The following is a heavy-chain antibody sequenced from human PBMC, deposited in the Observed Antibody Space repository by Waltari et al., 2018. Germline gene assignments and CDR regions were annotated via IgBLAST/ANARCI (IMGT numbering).Heavy chain of an antibody. J-gene: IGHJ4*02. CDR1: GFTSSDYE. CDR3: ARDGGAYCNGGNCSPFEQ. D-gene: IGHD2-15*01. CDR2: IGSSGSTI. Sequence: EVQLVESGGTLAQPGGSLRLSWVASGFTSSDYEMNWVRQVPGKGLEWVSYIGSSGSTIYYADSVRGRFTISRDNAKNSLYLEMSSLRAEDTALYYCARDGGAYCNGGNCSPFEQWGQGTLVTVSS. V-gene: IGHV3-48*03.